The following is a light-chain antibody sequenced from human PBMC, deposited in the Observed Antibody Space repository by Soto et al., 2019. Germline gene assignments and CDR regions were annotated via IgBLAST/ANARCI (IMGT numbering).Light chain of an antibody. V-gene: IGLV2-8*01. CDR1: SSDVGGYNY. Sequence: QSALTQPPSASGSPGQSVTISCTGTSSDVGGYNYVAWYQQHPGKAPKLLIYEVSTRPSGVPDRFSGSKSGNTASLTVSGLQAEDEADYYCCSYAASSALWVFGGGTQVTVL. CDR2: EVS. J-gene: IGLJ3*02. CDR3: CSYAASSALWV.